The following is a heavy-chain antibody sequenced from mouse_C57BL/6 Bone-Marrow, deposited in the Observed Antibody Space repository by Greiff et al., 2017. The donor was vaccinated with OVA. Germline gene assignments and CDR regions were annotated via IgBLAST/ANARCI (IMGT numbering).Heavy chain of an antibody. CDR3: ARTGLGLYWYFDV. J-gene: IGHJ1*03. CDR1: GYTFTDYY. Sequence: EVQLQQSGPELVKPGASVKISCKASGYTFTDYYMNWVKQSHGKSLEWIGDINPNNGGTSYNQKFKGKATLTVDKSSSTAYMELRSLTSEDSAVYYCARTGLGLYWYFDVWGTGTTVTVSS. V-gene: IGHV1-26*01. CDR2: INPNNGGT. D-gene: IGHD4-1*01.